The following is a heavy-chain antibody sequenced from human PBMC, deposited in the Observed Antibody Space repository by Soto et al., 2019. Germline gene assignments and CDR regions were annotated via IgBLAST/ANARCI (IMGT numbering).Heavy chain of an antibody. J-gene: IGHJ4*02. CDR2: INYSGRT. D-gene: IGHD4-17*01. Sequence: SETLSLTFTVSGGSISDSSHYWAWIRQPPGKGLEWIATINYSGRTYYNPSLRSRVTISVDTSRDQFSLNLNSVTAADTAVYYCARHSGNYGDWAFDFCGRGTLVT. CDR1: GGSISDSSHY. V-gene: IGHV4-39*01. CDR3: ARHSGNYGDWAFDF.